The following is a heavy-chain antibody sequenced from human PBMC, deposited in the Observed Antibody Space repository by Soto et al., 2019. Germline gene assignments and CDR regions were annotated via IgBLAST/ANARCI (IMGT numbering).Heavy chain of an antibody. J-gene: IGHJ4*01. CDR3: NTMIVVRFDY. Sequence: ASETLSLTCAVYGGSFSGYYWSWIRQPPGKGLEWIGEINHSGSTNYNPSLKSRVTISVDTSKNQFSLKTEDTAVYYCTTDSYNTMIVVRFDYWGHGTLVTVSS. D-gene: IGHD3-22*01. CDR2: INHSGST. CDR1: GGSFSGYY. V-gene: IGHV4-34*01.